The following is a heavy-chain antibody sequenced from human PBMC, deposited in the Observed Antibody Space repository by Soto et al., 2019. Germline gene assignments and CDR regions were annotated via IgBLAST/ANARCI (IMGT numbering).Heavy chain of an antibody. CDR2: ISAYNGNT. CDR3: ARGVAWFGELLLEDYYYYYYMDV. D-gene: IGHD3-10*01. Sequence: GASVKVSCKASGYTFTSYGISWVRQAPGQGLEWMGWISAYNGNTNYAQKLQGRVTMTTDTSTSTAYMELRSLRSEDTAVYYCARGVAWFGELLLEDYYYYYYMDVWGKGTTVTVSS. CDR1: GYTFTSYG. J-gene: IGHJ6*03. V-gene: IGHV1-18*01.